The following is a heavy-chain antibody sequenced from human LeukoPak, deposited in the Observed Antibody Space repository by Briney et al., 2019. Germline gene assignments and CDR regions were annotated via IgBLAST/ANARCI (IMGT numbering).Heavy chain of an antibody. J-gene: IGHJ1*01. CDR3: ARLAAVPG. CDR1: GYTFTDYY. V-gene: IGHV1-2*02. D-gene: IGHD6-19*01. CDR2: IHPNSGGT. Sequence: ASVNVSFMSSGYTFTDYYLHWLRQAPGKGLEWVGFIHPNSGGTNYAQKFQGRVAMTRETSISTAYMELSSLRSDDTAVYYCARLAAVPGWGQGTLVTVSS.